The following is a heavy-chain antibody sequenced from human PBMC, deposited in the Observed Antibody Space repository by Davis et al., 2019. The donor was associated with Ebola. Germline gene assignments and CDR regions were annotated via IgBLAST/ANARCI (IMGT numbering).Heavy chain of an antibody. V-gene: IGHV4-59*01. Sequence: MPGGSLRLSCTVSGGSISAYYWSWIRQPPGKGLEWIGYIFYSENTNYSPSLKSRVTISMDTSKNQFSLKLSSVTAADTAVYYCVRGPIKMATDQGHDTFDIWGQGTMVTVSS. J-gene: IGHJ3*02. D-gene: IGHD5-24*01. CDR3: VRGPIKMATDQGHDTFDI. CDR1: GGSISAYY. CDR2: IFYSENT.